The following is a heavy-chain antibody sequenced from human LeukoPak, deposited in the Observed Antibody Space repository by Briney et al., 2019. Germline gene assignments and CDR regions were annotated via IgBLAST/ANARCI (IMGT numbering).Heavy chain of an antibody. D-gene: IGHD2-2*01. V-gene: IGHV3-66*02. J-gene: IGHJ3*01. CDR3: ARSTTSCLCDAFDV. Sequence: PGGSLRLSCAASGFTVSANYMSWVRQAPGKGLERVLLIYSSGRTFYADSVKGRFTISRDNSKNTLYLQMNSLRAEDTAVYYCARSTTSCLCDAFDVWGQGTMVTVSS. CDR2: IYSSGRT. CDR1: GFTVSANY.